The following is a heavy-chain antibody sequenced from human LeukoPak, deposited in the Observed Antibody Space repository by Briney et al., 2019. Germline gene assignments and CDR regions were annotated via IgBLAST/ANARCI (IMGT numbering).Heavy chain of an antibody. V-gene: IGHV3-23*01. Sequence: GGCLRLFCAASGFTFSSYAMTWVRQAPGKGLEWVSTISGSWGSTYYADPVKGRFTISRDKSKKTLYLQMNSLRAEDTAVYYCAKDEYCRGGSRYSLPNNSFDPWGQGTLVTVSS. CDR2: ISGSWGST. J-gene: IGHJ5*02. CDR1: GFTFSSYA. CDR3: AKDEYCRGGSRYSLPNNSFDP. D-gene: IGHD2-15*01.